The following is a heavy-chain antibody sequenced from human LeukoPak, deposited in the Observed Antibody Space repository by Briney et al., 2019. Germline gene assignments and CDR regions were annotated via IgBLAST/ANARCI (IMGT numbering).Heavy chain of an antibody. CDR2: TSHDENNK. CDR1: GFTFSSNP. CDR3: AKDVFGGIDY. Sequence: GGSLRLSCAASGFTFSSNPMHWVRQAPGKGLEWVAVTSHDENNKYYADSVKGRFTISRDNSKNTLYLQMNSLRTEDTAVYYCAKDVFGGIDYWGQGTLVTVSS. J-gene: IGHJ4*02. D-gene: IGHD3-10*01. V-gene: IGHV3-30-3*01.